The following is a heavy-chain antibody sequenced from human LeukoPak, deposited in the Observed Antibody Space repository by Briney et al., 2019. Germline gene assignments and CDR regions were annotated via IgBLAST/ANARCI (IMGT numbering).Heavy chain of an antibody. CDR3: ARGAPGYSSGPEYFQH. V-gene: IGHV4-4*07. CDR1: GGSISSYY. D-gene: IGHD6-19*01. Sequence: SETLSLTCTVSGGSISSYYWSWIRQPAGKGLEWIGRIYTSGSTNYNPSLKSRVTISVDKSKNQFSLKLSSVTAAETAVYYCARGAPGYSSGPEYFQHWGQGTLVTVSS. CDR2: IYTSGST. J-gene: IGHJ1*01.